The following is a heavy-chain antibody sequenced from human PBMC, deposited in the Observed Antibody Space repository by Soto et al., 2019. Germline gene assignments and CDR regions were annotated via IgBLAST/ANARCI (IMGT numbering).Heavy chain of an antibody. CDR1: GGSISSGGYY. CDR3: ARKTLGLNDY. D-gene: IGHD3-16*01. V-gene: IGHV4-31*03. Sequence: PSETLSLTCTVSGGSISSGGYYWSWIRQHPGKGLEWIGYIYYSGSTYYNPSLKSRVTISVDTSKNQFSLKLSSVTAADTAVYYCARKTLGLNDYWGQGTLVTVSS. CDR2: IYYSGST. J-gene: IGHJ4*02.